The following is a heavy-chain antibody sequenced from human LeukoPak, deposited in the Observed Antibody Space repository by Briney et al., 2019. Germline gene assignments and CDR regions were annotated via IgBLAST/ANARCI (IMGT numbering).Heavy chain of an antibody. CDR3: ARAQVGYSSSWYDGVY. J-gene: IGHJ4*02. CDR2: ISAYNGNT. CDR1: GYTFTSYG. D-gene: IGHD6-13*01. V-gene: IGHV1-18*01. Sequence: ASVKVSCKASGYTFTSYGISWVRQAPGQGLEWMGWISAYNGNTNYAQKLQGRVTMTTDTSTSTAYMELRSLRSDDTAVYYCARAQVGYSSSWYDGVYWGQGTLVTVSS.